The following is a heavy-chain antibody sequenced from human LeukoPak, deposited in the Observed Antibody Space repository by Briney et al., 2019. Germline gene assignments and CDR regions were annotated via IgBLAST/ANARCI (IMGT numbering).Heavy chain of an antibody. D-gene: IGHD2-8*01. CDR1: GFSFSNHG. Sequence: PGGSLRLSCAAAGFSFSNHGMHWVRQAPGKRLEWVAVIWDDGNNKRYANSVNGRFTISRDNSKNTLYLQMNSLRAEDTAVYYCARGPLGSNGSGDAFDIWGQGTMVTVSS. V-gene: IGHV3-33*01. CDR3: ARGPLGSNGSGDAFDI. CDR2: IWDDGNNK. J-gene: IGHJ3*02.